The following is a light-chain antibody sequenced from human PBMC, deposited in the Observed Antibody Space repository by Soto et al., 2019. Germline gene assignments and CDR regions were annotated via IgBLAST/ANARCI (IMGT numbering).Light chain of an antibody. CDR3: QQYGSSPLFT. CDR1: QSVSSSY. CDR2: GAS. V-gene: IGKV3-20*01. Sequence: EIVLTQSPGTLPLSPGERATLSCRASQSVSSSYLVWYQQKPGQAPRLLIYGASSRATGIPDRFSGSGSGTDFTLNISRLEPEDFAVYYCQQYGSSPLFTFGPGTKVDIK. J-gene: IGKJ3*01.